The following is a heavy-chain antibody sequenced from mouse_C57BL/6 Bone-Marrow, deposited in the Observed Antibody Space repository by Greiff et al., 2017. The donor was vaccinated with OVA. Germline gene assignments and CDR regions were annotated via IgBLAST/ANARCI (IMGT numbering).Heavy chain of an antibody. CDR3: ARDCDFDG. J-gene: IGHJ2*01. CDR2: ISSGSSTI. Sequence: EVQLMEPGGGLVKPGGSLKLSCAASGFTFSDYGMHWVRQAPEQGLEWVAYISSGSSTIYYADTVKGRFTISRDNAKNTLFLQLTSLRSEDAAMYYCARDCDFDGWGQGTTLTVYS. V-gene: IGHV5-17*01. CDR1: GFTFSDYG.